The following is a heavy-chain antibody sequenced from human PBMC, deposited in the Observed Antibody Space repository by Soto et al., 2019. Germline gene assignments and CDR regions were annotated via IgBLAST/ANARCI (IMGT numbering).Heavy chain of an antibody. CDR1: GFTFSSYA. CDR3: ARETASASIDY. Sequence: GGSLRLSCAASGFTFSSYAMHWVRQAPGKGLEWVANISQDGSEKYYVDSVKGRFTISRDNAKNSLYLQMNSLRAEDTAVYYCARETASASIDYWGQGTLVTVSS. CDR2: ISQDGSEK. V-gene: IGHV3-7*01. J-gene: IGHJ4*02. D-gene: IGHD2-21*01.